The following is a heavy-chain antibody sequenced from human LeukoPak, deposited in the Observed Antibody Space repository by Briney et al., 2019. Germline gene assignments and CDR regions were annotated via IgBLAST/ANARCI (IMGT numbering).Heavy chain of an antibody. V-gene: IGHV3-15*01. Sequence: PGGSIRLSCAASGFTFSNTYMSWVRQAPGKGLVWVGRIKSETDDGTTEYAAPVKGRFTISRDDSKNMLYLQMDSLKTEDTAVYYCTTQIQDFWGQGTLVTVSS. D-gene: IGHD5-18*01. CDR1: GFTFSNTY. CDR2: IKSETDDGTT. J-gene: IGHJ4*02. CDR3: TTQIQDF.